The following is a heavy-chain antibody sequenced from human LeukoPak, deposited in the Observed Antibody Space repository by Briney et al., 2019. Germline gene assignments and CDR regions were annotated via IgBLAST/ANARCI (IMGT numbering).Heavy chain of an antibody. V-gene: IGHV4-30-4*08. CDR2: IYYSGST. J-gene: IGHJ4*02. Sequence: SQTLSLTCTVSGGSISSGDYYWSWIRQPPGKGLEWIGYIYYSGSTYYNPSLKSRVTISVDTSKNQFSLKLSSVTAADTAVYYCARGPTISITIFGVVWGQGTLVTVSS. D-gene: IGHD3-3*01. CDR3: ARGPTISITIFGVV. CDR1: GGSISSGDYY.